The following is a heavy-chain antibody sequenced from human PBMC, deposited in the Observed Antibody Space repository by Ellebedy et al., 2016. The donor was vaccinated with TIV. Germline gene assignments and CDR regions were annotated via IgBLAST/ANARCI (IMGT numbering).Heavy chain of an antibody. Sequence: AASVKVSCKTSGYIFSSYGITWVRQAPGQGLDWMGWISPYDGNRDHAQNLQGRVTMTRDISTSTVYMELRSLRSDDTAVYYCARGARYSSSWYLDYWGQGTLVTVSS. J-gene: IGHJ4*02. CDR1: GYIFSSYG. CDR3: ARGARYSSSWYLDY. D-gene: IGHD6-13*01. V-gene: IGHV1-18*04. CDR2: ISPYDGNR.